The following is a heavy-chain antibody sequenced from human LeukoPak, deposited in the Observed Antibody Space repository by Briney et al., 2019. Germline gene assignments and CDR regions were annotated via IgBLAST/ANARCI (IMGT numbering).Heavy chain of an antibody. V-gene: IGHV1-46*03. D-gene: IGHD6-13*01. Sequence: PGASAKISCKTSAYTFTNYYMHWVRQAPGQGLEWMGRINPSTGSPTYAQKFQGRVTLTRDTSTSTVFMELSSLRSDDTAVYYCGREDSWGSQSFDYWGQGTLVTVSS. J-gene: IGHJ4*02. CDR3: GREDSWGSQSFDY. CDR2: INPSTGSP. CDR1: AYTFTNYY.